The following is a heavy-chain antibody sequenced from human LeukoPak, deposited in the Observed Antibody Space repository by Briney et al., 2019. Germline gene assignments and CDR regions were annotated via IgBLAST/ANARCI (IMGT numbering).Heavy chain of an antibody. Sequence: GASVKVSCKASGYTFTSHYMQWVRLAPGQGLDWMGIINPSGGGTRYAQKFQGRVTMTRDTSTSTVYMELSSLRSEDTAVYYCAREGSGSLPHLDHWGQGTLVTVSS. D-gene: IGHD3-10*01. CDR1: GYTFTSHY. CDR3: AREGSGSLPHLDH. J-gene: IGHJ4*02. CDR2: INPSGGGT. V-gene: IGHV1-46*01.